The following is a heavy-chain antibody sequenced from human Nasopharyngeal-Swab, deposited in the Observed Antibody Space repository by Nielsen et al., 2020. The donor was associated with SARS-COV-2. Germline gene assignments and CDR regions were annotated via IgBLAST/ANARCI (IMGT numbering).Heavy chain of an antibody. CDR3: ARVEISVDY. CDR2: ISSSSSTI. D-gene: IGHD5-24*01. J-gene: IGHJ4*02. CDR1: GSTFSSYS. V-gene: IGHV3-48*04. Sequence: GESLKISCAASGSTFSSYSMNWVRQAPGKGLEWVSYISSSSSTIYYADSVKGRFTISRDNAKNSLYLQMNSLRAEDTAVYYCARVEISVDYWGQGTLVTVSS.